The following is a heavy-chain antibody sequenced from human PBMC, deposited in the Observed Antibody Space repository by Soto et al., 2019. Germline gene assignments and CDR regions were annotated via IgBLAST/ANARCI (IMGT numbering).Heavy chain of an antibody. J-gene: IGHJ5*02. CDR2: IYHSGSS. CDR3: ARVPSP. CDR1: GGSISSGGYS. Sequence: SETLSLTCAVSGGSISSGGYSWSWIRQPPGKGLEWIGYIYHSGSSYYNSSLKSRVTISVDRSKNQFSLKLSSVTAADTAVYYCARVPSPWGQGTLVTVSS. V-gene: IGHV4-30-2*01.